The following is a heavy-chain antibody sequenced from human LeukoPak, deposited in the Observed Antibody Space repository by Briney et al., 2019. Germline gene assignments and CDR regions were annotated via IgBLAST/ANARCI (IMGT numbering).Heavy chain of an antibody. J-gene: IGHJ4*02. CDR2: ISSSSSYI. D-gene: IGHD3-22*01. V-gene: IGHV3-21*01. CDR3: ARVGSYDSSGYYFSY. CDR1: GFTFSSYS. Sequence: GGSLRLPCAAPGFTFSSYSMNWVRQAPGKGLEWVSSISSSSSYIYYADSVKGRFTISRDNAKNSLYLQMNSLRAEDTAVYYCARVGSYDSSGYYFSYWGQGTLVTVSS.